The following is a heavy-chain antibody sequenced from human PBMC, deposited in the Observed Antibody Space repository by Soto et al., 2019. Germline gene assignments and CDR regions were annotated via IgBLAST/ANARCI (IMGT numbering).Heavy chain of an antibody. D-gene: IGHD6-19*01. V-gene: IGHV1-46*01. Sequence: SVRGSCKASGYTCINDYMHWVRQTPGQGLEWMGIINPNGGSTTYAQKFQGRVTLTRDTSTNTVNMELSSLRSEDTAVYYCAREKWLVRRNDPFDIWGQGTMVTVSS. CDR1: GYTCINDY. CDR2: INPNGGST. J-gene: IGHJ3*02. CDR3: AREKWLVRRNDPFDI.